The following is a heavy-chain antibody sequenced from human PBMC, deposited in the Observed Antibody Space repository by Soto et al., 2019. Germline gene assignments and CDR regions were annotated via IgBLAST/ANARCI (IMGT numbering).Heavy chain of an antibody. CDR1: GYTFTSYG. CDR3: ARDLRYYYGSGSSDY. D-gene: IGHD3-10*01. V-gene: IGHV1-18*01. CDR2: ISAYNGNT. Sequence: ASVKVSCKASGYTFTSYGISWVRQAPGQGLEWMGWISAYNGNTNYAQKLQGRVTMTTDTSTSTAYMELRSLRSDDTAVYYCARDLRYYYGSGSSDYWGQGTLVTVSS. J-gene: IGHJ4*02.